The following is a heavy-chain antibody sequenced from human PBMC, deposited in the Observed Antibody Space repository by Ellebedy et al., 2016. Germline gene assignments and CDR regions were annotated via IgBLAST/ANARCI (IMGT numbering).Heavy chain of an antibody. CDR2: INKGGAGG. J-gene: IGHJ4*02. Sequence: GGSLRLXCAASGFTFSSYGMHWVRQAPGKGLEWVAHINKGGAGGDSVDSVKGRFTVSRDNAKNSLFLQMDNLRVEDTATYYCARDPDTTPGPGLDFWGQGTLVTVSS. CDR3: ARDPDTTPGPGLDF. D-gene: IGHD2-15*01. V-gene: IGHV3-7*01. CDR1: GFTFSSYG.